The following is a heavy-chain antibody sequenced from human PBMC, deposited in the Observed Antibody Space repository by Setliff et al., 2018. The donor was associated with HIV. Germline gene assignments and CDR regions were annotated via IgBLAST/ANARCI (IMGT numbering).Heavy chain of an antibody. CDR1: GGSFSAYY. J-gene: IGHJ4*02. V-gene: IGHV4-59*10. Sequence: SETLSLTCAVYGGSFSAYYWSWIRQPAGKGLEWIGRIQTSGRTNNNPSLKSRVTMSVDTSKNQFSLILTSVTAADTAVYYCARSSRVNCGGDCYLFDYWGQGTPVTVSS. CDR2: IQTSGRT. CDR3: ARSSRVNCGGDCYLFDY. D-gene: IGHD2-21*02.